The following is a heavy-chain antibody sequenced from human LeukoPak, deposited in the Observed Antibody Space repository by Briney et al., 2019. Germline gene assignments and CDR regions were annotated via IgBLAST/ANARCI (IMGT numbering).Heavy chain of an antibody. CDR2: ISSSSSYI. CDR3: ARDATAMAKGFDY. J-gene: IGHJ4*02. D-gene: IGHD5-18*01. CDR1: GFTVSSNY. Sequence: PGGSLRLSCAAFGFTVSSNYMNWVRQAPGKGLEWVSSISSSSSYIYYADSVKGRFTISRDNAKNSLYLQMNSLRAEDTAVYYCARDATAMAKGFDYWGQGTLATVSS. V-gene: IGHV3-21*01.